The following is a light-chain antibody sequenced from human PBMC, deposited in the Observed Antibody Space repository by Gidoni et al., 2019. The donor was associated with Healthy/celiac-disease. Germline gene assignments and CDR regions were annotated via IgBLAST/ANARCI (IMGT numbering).Light chain of an antibody. V-gene: IGKV3-11*01. CDR1: QGVSSY. CDR2: DAS. Sequence: EIVLTHSPATLSLSPGERATLSCRASQGVSSYLAWYQQKPGQAPRLLIYDASNRATGTPPRFSGSGSGTDFTLTISSLEPEDFAVYYCQQRSNWPQLTFGGGTKVEIK. J-gene: IGKJ4*01. CDR3: QQRSNWPQLT.